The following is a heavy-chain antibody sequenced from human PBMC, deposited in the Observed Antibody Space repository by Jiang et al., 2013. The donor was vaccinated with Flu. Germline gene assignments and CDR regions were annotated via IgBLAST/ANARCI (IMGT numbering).Heavy chain of an antibody. CDR3: AREEYYGSGSYYKNYYGMDV. J-gene: IGHJ6*02. V-gene: IGHV1-18*01. D-gene: IGHD3-10*01. CDR1: YG. CDR2: ISAYNGNT. Sequence: YGISWVRQAPGQGLEWMGWISAYNGNTNYAQKLQGRVTMTTDTSTSTAYMELRSLRSEDTAVYYCAREEYYGSGSYYKNYYGMDVWGQGTTVTVSS.